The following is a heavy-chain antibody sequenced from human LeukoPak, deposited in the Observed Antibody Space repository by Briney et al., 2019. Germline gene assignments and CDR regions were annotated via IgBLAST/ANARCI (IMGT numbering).Heavy chain of an antibody. CDR3: ARAVLPDNSVYRPFDY. CDR1: GFTFGSYS. CDR2: IKPDGSEV. J-gene: IGHJ4*02. D-gene: IGHD5/OR15-5a*01. V-gene: IGHV3-7*01. Sequence: GGSLRLSCVGYGFTFGSYSMTWIRQAPGKGLEWVANIKPDGSEVHYVGSVEGRFTISRDNAKNSVYLQMNSLSAEDTALYYCARAVLPDNSVYRPFDYWGQGTLVTVSS.